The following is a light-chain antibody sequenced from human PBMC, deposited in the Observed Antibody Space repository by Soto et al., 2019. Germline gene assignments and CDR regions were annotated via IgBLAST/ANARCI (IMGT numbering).Light chain of an antibody. Sequence: DIQMTQSPSSLAASVGDTVTITCRARQNIDTYLNWYRQRPGKAPELLIYGSSTLQSGVPSRFSGSGSGTDFTLTISSLQPEDFASYYCQQSYSTLTFGGGTRLEIK. CDR1: QNIDTY. V-gene: IGKV1-39*01. CDR3: QQSYSTLT. CDR2: GSS. J-gene: IGKJ4*01.